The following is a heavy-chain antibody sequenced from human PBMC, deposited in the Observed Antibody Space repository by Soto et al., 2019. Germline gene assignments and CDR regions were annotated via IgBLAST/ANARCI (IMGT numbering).Heavy chain of an antibody. D-gene: IGHD1-20*01. CDR1: GFTFSIFA. V-gene: IGHV3-23*01. Sequence: EVQLLESGGGLLQPGGSLSLSCAASGFTFSIFAMSWFRQAPGKGLAWVSGMGGSNDDTYYADSVKVRFTISRDNSNNTRLLQMNSLRAEATAVYYCAKDRVNHNSVWDPFDIWGQGTMVTVSS. J-gene: IGHJ3*02. CDR3: AKDRVNHNSVWDPFDI. CDR2: MGGSNDDT.